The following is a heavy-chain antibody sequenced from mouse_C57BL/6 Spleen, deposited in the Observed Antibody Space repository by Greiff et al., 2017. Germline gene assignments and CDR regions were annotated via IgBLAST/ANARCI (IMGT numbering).Heavy chain of an antibody. V-gene: IGHV1-62-2*01. CDR2: FYPGSGSI. J-gene: IGHJ4*01. CDR3: ARHERGSTMVTTWAMDY. Sequence: VQVVESGAELVKPGASVKLSCKASGYTFTEYTIHWVKQRSGQGLEWIGWFYPGSGSIKYNEKFKDKATLTADKSSSTVYMELSRLTSEDSAVYFCARHERGSTMVTTWAMDYWGQGTSVTVSS. D-gene: IGHD2-2*01. CDR1: GYTFTEYT.